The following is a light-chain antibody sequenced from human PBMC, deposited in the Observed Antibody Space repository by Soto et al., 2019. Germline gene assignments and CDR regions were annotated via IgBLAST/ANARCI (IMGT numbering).Light chain of an antibody. V-gene: IGLV2-23*01. Sequence: QSALTQPASVSGSPGQSITISCTGTNSDVGRYNYVSWYQQQPGKAPKLMIYEGSKRPSGVSNRFSGSKSGNTASLTISGLQAEDEADYYCCSYAGSSTYVFGTGTKLTVL. J-gene: IGLJ1*01. CDR3: CSYAGSSTYV. CDR2: EGS. CDR1: NSDVGRYNY.